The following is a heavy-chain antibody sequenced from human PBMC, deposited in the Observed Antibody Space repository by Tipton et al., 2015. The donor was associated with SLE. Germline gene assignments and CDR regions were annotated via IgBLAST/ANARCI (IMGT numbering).Heavy chain of an antibody. J-gene: IGHJ1*01. CDR1: GFTFSSYA. V-gene: IGHV3-23*01. D-gene: IGHD3-22*01. CDR3: ARGYYDSSGYYYVGYFQH. CDR2: ISGSGGST. Sequence: SLRLSCAASGFTFSSYAMSWVRQAPGKGLEWVSAISGSGGSTYYADSVKGRFTISRDNSKNTLYLQMNSLRAEDTAVYYCARGYYDSSGYYYVGYFQHWGQGTLVTVSS.